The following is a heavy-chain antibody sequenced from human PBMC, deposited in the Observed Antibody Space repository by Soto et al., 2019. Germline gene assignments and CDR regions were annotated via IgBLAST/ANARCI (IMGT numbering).Heavy chain of an antibody. CDR3: VRDGTKTLRDWFDP. CDR2: IYAAGTT. D-gene: IGHD1-1*01. CDR1: GASISGFY. J-gene: IGHJ5*02. Sequence: QVQLQESGPGLVKPSETLSLTCTVSGASISGFYWSWIRKSAGQGLEWIGRIYAAGTTDYNPSLKRRVMMSVETSKKKFALKLRSVTAADTAVYYCVRDGTKTLRDWFDPWGQGISVTVSS. V-gene: IGHV4-4*07.